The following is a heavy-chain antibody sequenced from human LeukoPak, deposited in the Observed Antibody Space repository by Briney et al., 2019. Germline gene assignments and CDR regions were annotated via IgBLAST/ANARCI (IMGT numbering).Heavy chain of an antibody. J-gene: IGHJ3*02. CDR1: GYTFTGYY. CDR2: INPNSGGT. CDR3: ARDPWDCSSTSCYLVYAFDI. Sequence: ASVKVSCKASGYTFTGYYMHWVRQAPGQGLEWMGWINPNSGGTNYAQKFQGRVTMTRDTSISTAYMELSRLRSDDTAVYYCARDPWDCSSTSCYLVYAFDIWGQGTMVTVSS. V-gene: IGHV1-2*02. D-gene: IGHD2-2*01.